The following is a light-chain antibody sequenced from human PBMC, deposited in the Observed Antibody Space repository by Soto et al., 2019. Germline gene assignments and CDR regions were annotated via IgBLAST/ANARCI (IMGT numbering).Light chain of an antibody. J-gene: IGKJ2*03. CDR3: HQYGSSVYS. CDR2: GAS. CDR1: QSVSSSY. V-gene: IGKV3-20*01. Sequence: EIVLTQSPGTLSLSPGERATLSCRASQSVSSSYLAWYQQKPGQAPRLLIYGASSRATGIPDRFSGSGSGKAFTFAISRLAREDVAVYDCHQYGSSVYSFGRGPKLEIK.